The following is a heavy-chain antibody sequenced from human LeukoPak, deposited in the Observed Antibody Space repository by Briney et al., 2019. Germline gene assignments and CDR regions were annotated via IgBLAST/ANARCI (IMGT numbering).Heavy chain of an antibody. CDR1: GFTFSSYS. V-gene: IGHV3-21*01. CDR3: AKVVGTTHPEFDY. CDR2: ISSSSSYI. J-gene: IGHJ4*02. D-gene: IGHD1-1*01. Sequence: GGSLRLSCAASGFTFSSYSMNWVRQAPGKGLEWVSSISSSSSYIYYADSVKGRFTISRDNAKNSLYLQMNSLGAEDTAVYYCAKVVGTTHPEFDYWGQGTLVTVSS.